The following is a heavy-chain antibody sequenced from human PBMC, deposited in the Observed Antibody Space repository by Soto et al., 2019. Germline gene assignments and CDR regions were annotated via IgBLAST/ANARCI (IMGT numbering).Heavy chain of an antibody. CDR2: ISYDGNNK. V-gene: IGHV3-30*04. CDR3: VAGHYGSGSYADY. D-gene: IGHD3-10*01. J-gene: IGHJ4*02. CDR1: GFTFSSCA. Sequence: GGSLRLSCAASGFTFSSCALHWVRQAPGKGLEWVAVISYDGNNKYYADSVKGRFTISRDNSENTLYLQMNSLRAEDTAVYYCVAGHYGSGSYADYWGQGTLVTVSS.